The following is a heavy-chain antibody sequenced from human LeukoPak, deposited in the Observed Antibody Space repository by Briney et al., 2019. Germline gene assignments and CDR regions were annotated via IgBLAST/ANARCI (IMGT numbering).Heavy chain of an antibody. CDR2: ISGSGGST. J-gene: IGHJ4*02. D-gene: IGHD5-18*01. Sequence: GGSLRLSCAASGFTFSSYAMSWVRQAPGKGLEWVSAISGSGGSTYYADSVKGRFTISRDNSKNTLYLQMNSLRAEDTDVYYRAKSSGGIQLWYESFDYWGQGTLVTVSS. CDR1: GFTFSSYA. CDR3: AKSSGGIQLWYESFDY. V-gene: IGHV3-23*01.